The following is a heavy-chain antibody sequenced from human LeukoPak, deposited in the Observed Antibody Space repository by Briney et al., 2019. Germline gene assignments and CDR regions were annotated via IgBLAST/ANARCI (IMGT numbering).Heavy chain of an antibody. V-gene: IGHV4-30-2*01. J-gene: IGHJ4*02. CDR1: GGSISSGGYS. CDR3: AREVCLPANGVCYLDY. Sequence: PSQTLSLTCAVSGGSISSGGYSWSWLRQPPGKGLGWIGYIYHSGSTYYNPSLKSRVTISVDRSKNQFSLKLSSVTAADTAVYYCAREVCLPANGVCYLDYWGQGTLVTVSS. D-gene: IGHD2-8*01. CDR2: IYHSGST.